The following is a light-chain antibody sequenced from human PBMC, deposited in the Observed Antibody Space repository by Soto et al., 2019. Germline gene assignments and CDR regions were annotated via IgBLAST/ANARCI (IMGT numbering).Light chain of an antibody. CDR2: GAS. CDR1: QSVSSIY. Sequence: EIVLTQPPGTLSLSPGERATLSCRASQSVSSIYLGWYQQKPGQAPRLLIYGASSRATGIPDRFSGSGSGTDFTLTISRLEPEDFAVYYCQQYGDSTGWTFGQGTKVDIK. V-gene: IGKV3-20*01. J-gene: IGKJ1*01. CDR3: QQYGDSTGWT.